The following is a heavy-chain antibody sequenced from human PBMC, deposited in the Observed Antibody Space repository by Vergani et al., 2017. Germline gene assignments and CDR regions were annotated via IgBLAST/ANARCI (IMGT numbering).Heavy chain of an antibody. CDR1: GFTFSSYW. V-gene: IGHV3-74*01. CDR2: INSDGSST. J-gene: IGHJ4*02. CDR3: AKDGDSSGWSRGGHY. D-gene: IGHD6-19*01. Sequence: EVQLVESGGGLVQPGGSLRLSCAASGFTFSSYWMHWFRQAPGKGLVWVSRINSDGSSTSYADSVKGRFTISRDNATNTLYLQMNSLRAEDTAVYYCAKDGDSSGWSRGGHYWGQGTLVTVSS.